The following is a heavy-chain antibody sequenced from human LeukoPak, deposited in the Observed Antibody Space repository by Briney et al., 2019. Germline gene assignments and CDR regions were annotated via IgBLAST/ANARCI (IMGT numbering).Heavy chain of an antibody. CDR2: INHSGST. Sequence: SETLSLTCAVYGGSFSGYYWSWIRQPPGKGLERIGEINHSGSTNYNPSLKSRVTISVDTSKNQFSLKLSSVTAADTAVYYCASQGRGAIRQFDPWGQGTLVTASS. CDR1: GGSFSGYY. J-gene: IGHJ5*02. CDR3: ASQGRGAIRQFDP. V-gene: IGHV4-34*01. D-gene: IGHD2-2*02.